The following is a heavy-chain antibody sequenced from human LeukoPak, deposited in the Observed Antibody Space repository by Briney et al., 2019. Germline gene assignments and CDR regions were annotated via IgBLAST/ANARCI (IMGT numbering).Heavy chain of an antibody. J-gene: IGHJ6*02. CDR1: GFTFSSHG. CDR3: TRGKLPDYYYYYGLDV. D-gene: IGHD2-15*01. Sequence: GGSLRLSCAASGFTFSSHGMHWVRQAPGKGLESVAVIWYDGSKNYYADSVKGRFTISRDNSKNTLYLQMNSLRAEDTAVYYCTRGKLPDYYYYYGLDVWGQGTTVTVSS. CDR2: IWYDGSKN. V-gene: IGHV3-33*08.